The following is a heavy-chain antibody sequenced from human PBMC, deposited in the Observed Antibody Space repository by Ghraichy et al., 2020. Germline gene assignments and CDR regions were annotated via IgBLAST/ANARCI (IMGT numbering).Heavy chain of an antibody. V-gene: IGHV3-48*02. J-gene: IGHJ6*02. D-gene: IGHD4-23*01. CDR3: ARGSRVVRFYYYDGMDV. CDR2: ITSSSRTT. Sequence: GGSLRLSCVGSGFTFSGYSMNWVRQSPGKGLEWVSYITSSSRTTSYADSVKGRFTISRDNAKNSLYLQMNSLRDEDTAVYYCARGSRVVRFYYYDGMDVSGQGTTVTVSS. CDR1: GFTFSGYS.